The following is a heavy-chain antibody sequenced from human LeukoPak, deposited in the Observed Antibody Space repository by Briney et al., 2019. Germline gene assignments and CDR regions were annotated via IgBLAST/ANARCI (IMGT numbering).Heavy chain of an antibody. CDR2: IGPSGTST. V-gene: IGHV3-23*01. D-gene: IGHD6-13*01. CDR1: GFTFSNHG. J-gene: IGHJ4*02. CDR3: AKGGGTGYSSSWYSN. Sequence: GGSLRLSCAASGFTFSNHGMNWVRQAPGMGLEWVSGIGPSGTSTYYADSVKGRFTISRDNSKKTVYLQMNSLRAEDAAVYYCAKGGGTGYSSSWYSNWGQGTLVTVSS.